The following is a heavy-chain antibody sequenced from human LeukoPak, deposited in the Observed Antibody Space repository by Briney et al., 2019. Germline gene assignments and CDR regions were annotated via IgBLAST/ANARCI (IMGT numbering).Heavy chain of an antibody. CDR1: GGSISSYY. CDR3: ASLTGDYYDSSGYYFDY. V-gene: IGHV4-59*08. D-gene: IGHD3-22*01. CDR2: IYYSGST. J-gene: IGHJ4*02. Sequence: SETLSLTCTVSGGSISSYYWSWIRQPPGNGLEWIGYIYYSGSTNYNPSLKSRVTISVDTSKNQFSLKLSSVTAADTAVYYCASLTGDYYDSSGYYFDYWGQGTLVTVSS.